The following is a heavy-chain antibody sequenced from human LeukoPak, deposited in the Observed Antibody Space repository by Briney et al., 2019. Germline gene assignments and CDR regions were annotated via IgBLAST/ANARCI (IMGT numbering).Heavy chain of an antibody. J-gene: IGHJ4*02. CDR3: ARGGQVTYYYDSSGYYLTFDY. D-gene: IGHD3-22*01. CDR1: GYTFTGYY. CDR2: INPNSGGT. V-gene: IGHV1-2*02. Sequence: ASVKVSCKASGYTFTGYYMHWVRQAPGQGLEWMGWINPNSGGTNYAQKFQGRVTMTRDTSISTAYMELSRLRSDDTAVYYCARGGQVTYYYDSSGYYLTFDYWGQGTLVTVSS.